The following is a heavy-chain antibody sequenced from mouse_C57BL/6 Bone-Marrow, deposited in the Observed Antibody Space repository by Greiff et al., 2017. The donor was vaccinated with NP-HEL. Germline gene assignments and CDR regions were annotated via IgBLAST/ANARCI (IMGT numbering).Heavy chain of an antibody. D-gene: IGHD1-1*01. V-gene: IGHV1-72*01. Sequence: QVQLQQSGAELVKPGASVKLSCKASGYTFTSYWMHWVKQRPGRGLEWIGRIDPNSGGTKYNEKFKSKATLTVDKPSSTAYMQLSSLTSEDSAVYYCARSLFITTVVAKAYWGQGTLVTVSA. J-gene: IGHJ3*01. CDR3: ARSLFITTVVAKAY. CDR2: IDPNSGGT. CDR1: GYTFTSYW.